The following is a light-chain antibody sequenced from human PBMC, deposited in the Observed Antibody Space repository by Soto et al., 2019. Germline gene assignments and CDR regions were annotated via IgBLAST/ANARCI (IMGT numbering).Light chain of an antibody. J-gene: IGLJ1*01. CDR2: LNSDGSH. Sequence: QAVVTQSPSASASLGASVKLTCTLSSGHSSYAIAWHQQQPEKGPRYLMKLNSDGSHSKGDGIPDRFSGSSSGAERYLTISSLQSEDEADYYCQTWGTDIQVFGTGTKLTVL. CDR1: SGHSSYA. V-gene: IGLV4-69*01. CDR3: QTWGTDIQV.